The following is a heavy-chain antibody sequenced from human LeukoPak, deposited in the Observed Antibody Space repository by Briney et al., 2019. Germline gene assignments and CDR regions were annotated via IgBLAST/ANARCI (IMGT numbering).Heavy chain of an antibody. J-gene: IGHJ4*02. V-gene: IGHV3-30*02. Sequence: PGGSLRLSCAASGFTFGDYYMSWIRQAPGKGLEWVAFIRSDGSNEYYTDSVKGRFTISRDNSKNTLYLQLNSLRPEDTAVYYCARGGISASWDPFDYWGQGTLVTVSS. D-gene: IGHD2-2*01. CDR1: GFTFGDYY. CDR2: IRSDGSNE. CDR3: ARGGISASWDPFDY.